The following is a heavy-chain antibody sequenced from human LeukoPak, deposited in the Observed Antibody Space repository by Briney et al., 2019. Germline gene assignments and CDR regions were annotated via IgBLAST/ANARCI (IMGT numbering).Heavy chain of an antibody. CDR1: GGSISSGDYY. CDR3: ARDGVRLPLDY. CDR2: IYYSGST. J-gene: IGHJ4*02. Sequence: SQTLSLTCTVSGGSISSGDYYWSWIRQPPGKGLEWIGYIYYSGSTYYNPSLKSRVTTSVDTSKNQFSLKLSSVTAADTAVYYCARDGVRLPLDYWGQGTLVTVSS. D-gene: IGHD2-15*01. V-gene: IGHV4-30-4*01.